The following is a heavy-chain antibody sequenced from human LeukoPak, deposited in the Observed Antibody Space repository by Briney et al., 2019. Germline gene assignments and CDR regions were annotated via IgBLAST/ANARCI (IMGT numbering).Heavy chain of an antibody. Sequence: GGSLRLSCAASGFSFSGYAMSWVRQAPGKGVEWVSSISGSGSHTYHADSVKGRFTISRDNSKNTLYLQMNRLRAEDTAVYYCAXDISGYYRPFDYWGQGTLVTVSS. J-gene: IGHJ4*02. CDR3: AXDISGYYRPFDY. V-gene: IGHV3-23*01. D-gene: IGHD3-22*01. CDR1: GFSFSGYA. CDR2: ISGSGSHT.